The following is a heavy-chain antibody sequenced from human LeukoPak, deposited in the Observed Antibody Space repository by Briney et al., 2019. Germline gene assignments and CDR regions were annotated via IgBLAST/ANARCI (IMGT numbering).Heavy chain of an antibody. V-gene: IGHV3-53*01. CDR2: IYTGGST. CDR1: GFTVSTSY. Sequence: GGSLRLSCAASGFTVSTSYMSWVRLAPGKGLEWVSVIYTGGSTYYADSVKGRFTISRDNSKNTLYLQMNSLRAEDTAVYYCARGYCSGGSCYPVWLDPWGQGTLVTVS. D-gene: IGHD2-15*01. J-gene: IGHJ5*02. CDR3: ARGYCSGGSCYPVWLDP.